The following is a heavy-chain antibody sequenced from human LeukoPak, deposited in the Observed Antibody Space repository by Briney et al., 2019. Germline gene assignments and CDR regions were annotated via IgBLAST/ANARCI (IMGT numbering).Heavy chain of an antibody. V-gene: IGHV3-53*01. CDR2: IYSGGTT. J-gene: IGHJ4*02. CDR3: ARAHSSGWSGY. CDR1: GFTVSGNY. Sequence: GGSLRLSCAVSGFTVSGNYMSWVRQAPGKGLEWVSLIYSGGTTYYADSVKGRFTISRDNSKNTLYLQMNSLRAEDTAVYYCARAHSSGWSGYWGQGTLVTVSS. D-gene: IGHD6-19*01.